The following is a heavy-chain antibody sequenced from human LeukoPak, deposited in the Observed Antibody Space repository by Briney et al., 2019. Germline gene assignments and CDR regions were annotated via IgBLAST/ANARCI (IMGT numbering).Heavy chain of an antibody. J-gene: IGHJ6*02. Sequence: SQTLSLTCTVSGGSISSGDYYWSWIRQPPGKGLEWIGYIYYSGSTYYNPSLKSRVTISVDTSKNQFSLKLSSVTAADTAVYYCAGESILHCSSTSCYGYYYYGMDVWGQGTTVTVSS. V-gene: IGHV4-30-4*08. CDR2: IYYSGST. CDR1: GGSISSGDYY. D-gene: IGHD2-2*01. CDR3: AGESILHCSSTSCYGYYYYGMDV.